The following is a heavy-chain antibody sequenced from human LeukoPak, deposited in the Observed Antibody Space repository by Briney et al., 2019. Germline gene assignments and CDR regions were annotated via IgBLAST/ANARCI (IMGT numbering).Heavy chain of an antibody. CDR2: IYYSGST. D-gene: IGHD4-11*01. J-gene: IGHJ4*02. V-gene: IGHV4-59*01. CDR3: ARSDYSNYETFDY. Sequence: SSETLSLTCTVSGGSISSYYWSWIRQPPGKGLEWIGYIYYSGSTNYNPSLKSRVTISVDTSKNQFSLKLSSVTAADTAVYYCARSDYSNYETFDYWGQGTLVTVSS. CDR1: GGSISSYY.